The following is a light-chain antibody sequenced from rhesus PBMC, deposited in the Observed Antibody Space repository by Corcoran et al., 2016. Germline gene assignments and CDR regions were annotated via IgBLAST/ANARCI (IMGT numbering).Light chain of an antibody. Sequence: DIQMTQSPSSLSASVGDTVTITCRASQSISSWLAWYQQNPGKAPKHLIYKSSTLQSGVPSRFSGSGSGTDFTLTISSLQSEDFATYYCQQYSSSPWTFGQGTKVEIK. CDR1: QSISSW. CDR2: KSS. V-gene: IGKV1-22*01. J-gene: IGKJ1*01. CDR3: QQYSSSPWT.